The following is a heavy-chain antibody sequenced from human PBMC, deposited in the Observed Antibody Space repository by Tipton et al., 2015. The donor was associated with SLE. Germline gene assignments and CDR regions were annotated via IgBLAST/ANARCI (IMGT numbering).Heavy chain of an antibody. V-gene: IGHV3-23*01. CDR2: ISGSGGST. Sequence: SLRLSCAASGFTFSSYAMSWVRQAPGKGLEWVSAISGSGGSTYYADSVKGRFTISRDNAKNSLYLQMNSLRAEDTAVYYCARVLYSGYEFPSDYWGQGTLVTVSS. J-gene: IGHJ4*02. CDR1: GFTFSSYA. D-gene: IGHD5-12*01. CDR3: ARVLYSGYEFPSDY.